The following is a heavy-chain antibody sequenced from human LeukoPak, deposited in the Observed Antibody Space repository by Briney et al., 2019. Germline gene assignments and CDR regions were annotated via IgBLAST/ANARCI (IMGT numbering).Heavy chain of an antibody. CDR1: GGTFSSYA. V-gene: IGHV1-69*04. Sequence: ASVKVSCKASGGTFSSYAINWVRQAPGQGLEWMGRIIPILGIANYAQKFQGRVTITADKSTSTAYMDLSSLRSGDTAVYYCARGKGVAARPYSFDSWGQGTLVTVSS. J-gene: IGHJ4*02. D-gene: IGHD6-6*01. CDR3: ARGKGVAARPYSFDS. CDR2: IIPILGIA.